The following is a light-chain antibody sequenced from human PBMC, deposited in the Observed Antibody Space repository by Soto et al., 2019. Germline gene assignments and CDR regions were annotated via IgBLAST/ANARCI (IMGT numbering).Light chain of an antibody. V-gene: IGLV2-8*01. CDR1: SSDVGGYNS. J-gene: IGLJ3*02. CDR3: TSYADSNNLV. Sequence: QSALTQPPSASGSPGQSVTISCTGTSSDVGGYNSVSWYQQPSGKAPKLMIYDVTKRPSGVPHRFSGSKSGNTASLTVSGLQAEDEADYYCTSYADSNNLVSGGGTKLTVL. CDR2: DVT.